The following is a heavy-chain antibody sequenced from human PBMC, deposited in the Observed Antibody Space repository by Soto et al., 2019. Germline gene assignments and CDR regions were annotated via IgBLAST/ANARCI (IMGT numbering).Heavy chain of an antibody. CDR3: ARGYGSTSPYFDF. Sequence: PXGSLRLAYSAAGFPFSTYGMHWVRQAPGKGLEWVAVIWDDGSNKYYADSVKGRFTISRDNSKDTLYLHMYSLRVEDTAVYYCARGYGSTSPYFDFWGQGTLVTVSS. CDR1: GFPFSTYG. V-gene: IGHV3-33*01. CDR2: IWDDGSNK. J-gene: IGHJ4*02. D-gene: IGHD6-6*01.